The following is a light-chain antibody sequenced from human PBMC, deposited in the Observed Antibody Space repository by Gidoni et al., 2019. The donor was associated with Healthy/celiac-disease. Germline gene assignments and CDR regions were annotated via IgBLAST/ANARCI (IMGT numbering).Light chain of an antibody. CDR1: SSDVGGYNY. CDR2: EVS. J-gene: IGLJ2*01. V-gene: IGLV2-8*01. CDR3: SSYAVTNNLL. Sequence: QSALTQPPSASGSPGQSVTISCTGTSSDVGGYNYVSWYQQHPGKAPKLMIYEVSKRPSGVPDRFSGSKSGNTASLTVSGLQAEDEADYSCSSYAVTNNLLFGGGTKLTVL.